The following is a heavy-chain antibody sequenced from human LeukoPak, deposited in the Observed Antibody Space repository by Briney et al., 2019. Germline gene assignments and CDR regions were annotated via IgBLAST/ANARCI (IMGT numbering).Heavy chain of an antibody. J-gene: IGHJ3*02. V-gene: IGHV4-30-4*01. CDR2: IYYSGST. D-gene: IGHD3-22*01. CDR1: GGSISSGDYY. Sequence: SETLSLTCTVSGGSISSGDYYWSWIRQPPGKGLEWIGYIYYSGSTYYNPSLKSRVTISVDTSKNQFSLKLSSVTAADTAVYYCARAPTYYDSSAAFDIWGQGTMVTVSS. CDR3: ARAPTYYDSSAAFDI.